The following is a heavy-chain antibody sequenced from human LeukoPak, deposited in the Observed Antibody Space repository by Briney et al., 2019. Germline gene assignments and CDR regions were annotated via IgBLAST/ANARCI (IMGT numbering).Heavy chain of an antibody. CDR3: ARGGYYDSSGFDN. V-gene: IGHV1-2*02. D-gene: IGHD3-22*01. CDR2: INPNSGGT. Sequence: ASVKVSCKASGYTFTGYYLHWVRQAPGQGLEWMGCINPNSGGTKYGQKFQGRVTMTRDTSISTAHMELTGLGSDDTAVYYCARGGYYDSSGFDNWGQGILVTVSS. J-gene: IGHJ4*02. CDR1: GYTFTGYY.